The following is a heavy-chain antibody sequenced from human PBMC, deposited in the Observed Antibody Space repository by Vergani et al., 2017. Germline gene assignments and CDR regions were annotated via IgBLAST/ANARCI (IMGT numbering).Heavy chain of an antibody. J-gene: IGHJ3*02. CDR2: IYYSGST. D-gene: IGHD2-2*02. Sequence: QVQLQESGPGLVKPSQTLSLTCTVSGGSISSGDYYLSWIRQPPGKGLELIGYIYYSGSTYYNPSLKSRVTISVDTSKNQFSLKLSSVTAADTAVYYCARETIVVVPAAILRAFDIWGQGTMVTVSS. V-gene: IGHV4-30-4*01. CDR1: GGSISSGDYY. CDR3: ARETIVVVPAAILRAFDI.